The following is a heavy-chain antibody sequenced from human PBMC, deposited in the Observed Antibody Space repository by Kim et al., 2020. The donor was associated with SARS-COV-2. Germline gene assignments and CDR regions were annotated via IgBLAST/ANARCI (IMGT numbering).Heavy chain of an antibody. V-gene: IGHV3-30-3*01. J-gene: IGHJ6*02. CDR2: ISYDGSNK. Sequence: GGSLRLSCAASGFTFSNYAMHWVRQAPGKGLEWVSVISYDGSNKYYADSVKGRFTISRDNSKNTLYLQMNSLRAEDTAVYYCARDDRLMVRGVFMNSYYYYSGMDVWGQGTTIPVSS. D-gene: IGHD3-10*01. CDR1: GFTFSNYA. CDR3: ARDDRLMVRGVFMNSYYYYSGMDV.